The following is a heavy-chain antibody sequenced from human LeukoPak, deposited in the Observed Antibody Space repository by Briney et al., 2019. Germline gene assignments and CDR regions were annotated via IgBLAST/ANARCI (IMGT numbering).Heavy chain of an antibody. CDR3: ARSGNSGSYYSSYYYGMDV. CDR2: MYYSGST. CDR1: GGSISSGDTDY. D-gene: IGHD1-26*01. Sequence: SQTLSLTCTVSGGSISSGDTDYGSWMRQAPGKGLGWIGYMYYSGSTNYNPSLKSRVTISVDTSKNQFSLKLSSVTAADTAVYYCARSGNSGSYYSSYYYGMDVWGQGTTVTVSS. J-gene: IGHJ6*02. V-gene: IGHV4-61*01.